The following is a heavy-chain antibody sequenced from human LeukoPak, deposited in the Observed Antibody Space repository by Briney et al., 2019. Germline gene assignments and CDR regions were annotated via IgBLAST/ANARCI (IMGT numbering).Heavy chain of an antibody. V-gene: IGHV1-58*01. Sequence: GASVKFSCKASGFTFSSSAVQWVRQARGQRLEWIGWIVVGSGNTNYAQKFRERVTITRDVSTSTAYMELSSLRSEDTAVYYCAADPASSRYFDWLLSWGQGTLVTVSS. CDR2: IVVGSGNT. D-gene: IGHD3-9*01. CDR1: GFTFSSSA. CDR3: AADPASSRYFDWLLS. J-gene: IGHJ4*02.